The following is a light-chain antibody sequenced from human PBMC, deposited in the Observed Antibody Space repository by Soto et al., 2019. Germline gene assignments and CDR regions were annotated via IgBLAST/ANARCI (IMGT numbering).Light chain of an antibody. CDR3: QVWASTAEFFV. J-gene: IGLJ1*01. CDR2: DAT. Sequence: SYELTQPPSVSVAPGQTAKTTCGGDKIGSKIVHWYKQRPRQAPVAVVFDATERASGIPDRISASRSGDTATLTISRVDAGDEADYFCQVWASTAEFFVFGSGTKVTVL. CDR1: KIGSKI. V-gene: IGLV3-21*02.